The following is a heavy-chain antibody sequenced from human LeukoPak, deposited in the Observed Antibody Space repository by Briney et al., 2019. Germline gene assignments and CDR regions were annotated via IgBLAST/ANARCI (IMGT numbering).Heavy chain of an antibody. Sequence: SVKVSCKASGGTFSSYAISWVRQAPGQGLEWMGGIIPIFGTANYAQKFQGRVTITADESTSTASMELSSLRSEDTAVYYCATVLKDAFDIWGQGTMVTVSS. J-gene: IGHJ3*02. D-gene: IGHD2-15*01. CDR3: ATVLKDAFDI. CDR2: IIPIFGTA. CDR1: GGTFSSYA. V-gene: IGHV1-69*13.